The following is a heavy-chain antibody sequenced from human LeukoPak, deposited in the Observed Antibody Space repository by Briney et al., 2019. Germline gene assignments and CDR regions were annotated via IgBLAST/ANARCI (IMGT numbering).Heavy chain of an antibody. CDR3: ARDMTTVTTIDAFDI. J-gene: IGHJ3*02. D-gene: IGHD4-17*01. CDR2: ISSSGSTI. V-gene: IGHV3-11*01. Sequence: GGSLRLSCAASGFIFSDYYMSWIRQAPGKGLEWVSYISSSGSTIYYADSVKGRFTISRDNAKNSLYLQMNSLRAEDTAVYYCARDMTTVTTIDAFDIWGQGTMVTVSS. CDR1: GFIFSDYY.